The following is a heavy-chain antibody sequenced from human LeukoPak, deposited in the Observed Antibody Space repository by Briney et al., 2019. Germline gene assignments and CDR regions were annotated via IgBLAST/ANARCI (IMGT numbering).Heavy chain of an antibody. V-gene: IGHV1-8*01. CDR1: GYTFTSYD. D-gene: IGHD1-1*01. J-gene: IGHJ4*02. CDR3: ARGQNWNDGYYFDY. CDR2: MNPNSGNT. Sequence: ASVKVSCKASGYTFTSYDINWVRQATGQGLERMGWMNPNSGNTGYAQKFQGRVTMTRNTSISTAYMELSSLRSEDTAVYYCARGQNWNDGYYFDYWGQGTLVTVSS.